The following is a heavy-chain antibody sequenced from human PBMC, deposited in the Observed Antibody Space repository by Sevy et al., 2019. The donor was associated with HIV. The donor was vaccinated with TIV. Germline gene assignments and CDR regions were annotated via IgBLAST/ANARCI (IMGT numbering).Heavy chain of an antibody. V-gene: IGHV3-23*01. CDR2: ISNSGANT. CDR1: GFTFTNYG. J-gene: IGHJ4*02. Sequence: GGSLRLSCAASGFTFTNYGMHWVRQAPGKGLEWVSGISNSGANTYYAHSVRGRFTVSRDNSKNTVYLQLTSLRAEDTAIYYCAKEWTLLSDWYGEFDYWGQGTLVTVSS. D-gene: IGHD6-19*01. CDR3: AKEWTLLSDWYGEFDY.